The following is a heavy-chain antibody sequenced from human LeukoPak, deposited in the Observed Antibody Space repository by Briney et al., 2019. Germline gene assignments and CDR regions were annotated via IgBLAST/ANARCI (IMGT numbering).Heavy chain of an antibody. CDR2: INHSGST. Sequence: SETLSLTCAVYGGSFSGYYWSWIRQPPGKGLEWIGEINHSGSTNYNPSLKSRVTISVDTSKNQFFLKLSSVTAADTAVYYCARETAAGFYYGMDVWGKGTTVTVSS. J-gene: IGHJ6*04. CDR3: ARETAAGFYYGMDV. V-gene: IGHV4-34*01. D-gene: IGHD6-13*01. CDR1: GGSFSGYY.